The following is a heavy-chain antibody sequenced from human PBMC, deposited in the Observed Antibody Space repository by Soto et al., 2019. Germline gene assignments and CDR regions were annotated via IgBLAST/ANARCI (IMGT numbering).Heavy chain of an antibody. CDR3: ARVRKSTRDWYWYAS. V-gene: IGHV1-69*06. CDR2: ISPVFGTR. J-gene: IGHJ5*02. CDR1: GGTFSTYP. Sequence: QVQLVQSGAEVKKAGSSVKVSCKVSGGTFSTYPISWVRQAPGQGLEWMGWISPVFGTRDYAQQFQGRVTMTADKGTSKAYIELSSLRSEDKALYYCARVRKSTRDWYWYASWGQGTLVTVSS. D-gene: IGHD2-21*02.